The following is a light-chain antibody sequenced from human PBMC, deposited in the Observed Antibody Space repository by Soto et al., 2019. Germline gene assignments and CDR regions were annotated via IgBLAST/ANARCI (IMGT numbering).Light chain of an antibody. Sequence: EIVLTQSPGALSLSPGERATLSCRASQSVSSGSLAWYQQKPGQAPRLLIYAASARATGIPDRFSGSGSGTYFTLTGSRLEPEDFAVYYCQQYHNSPRTFGQGTKVEIK. CDR3: QQYHNSPRT. CDR1: QSVSSGS. V-gene: IGKV3-20*01. J-gene: IGKJ1*01. CDR2: AAS.